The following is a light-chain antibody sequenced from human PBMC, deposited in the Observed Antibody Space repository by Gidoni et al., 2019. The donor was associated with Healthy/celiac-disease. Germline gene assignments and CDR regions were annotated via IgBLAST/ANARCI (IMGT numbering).Light chain of an antibody. J-gene: IGKJ5*01. CDR2: GAS. CDR3: QQDYNLIT. V-gene: IGKV3D-7*01. CDR1: QSVSSSY. Sequence: IVMTQSPATLSLSPGERATLSCRASQSVSSSYLSWYQQKPGQAPRLLIYGASTRATGIPARFSGSGSGTDFTLTISSLQPEDFAVYYCQQDYNLITFXXXTRLEIK.